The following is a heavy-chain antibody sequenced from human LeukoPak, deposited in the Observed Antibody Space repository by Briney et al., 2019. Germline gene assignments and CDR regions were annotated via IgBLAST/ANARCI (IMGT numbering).Heavy chain of an antibody. D-gene: IGHD3-16*02. Sequence: PGGSLRLSCAASGFTFSSYAMSWVRQAPGKGLEWVSAISGSGGSTYYADSVKGRFTISRDNSKSTLYLQMNSLRAEDTAVYYCAKDHYDYVWGSYRPSFTAGLVWGQGTLVTASS. CDR2: ISGSGGST. V-gene: IGHV3-23*01. CDR3: AKDHYDYVWGSYRPSFTAGLV. CDR1: GFTFSSYA. J-gene: IGHJ4*02.